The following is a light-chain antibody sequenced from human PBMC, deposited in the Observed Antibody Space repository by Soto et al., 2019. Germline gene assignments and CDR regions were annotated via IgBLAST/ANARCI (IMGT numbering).Light chain of an antibody. Sequence: EIVLTQSPGTLSLSPGERATLSCRASQSVRSSYLAWYQQKPGQAPRLLIYGASIRATGIPDRFGGSGSGTDFTLTITSLQPEDFATYYCQQSYRTPTFGGGTKVDIK. CDR1: QSVRSSY. J-gene: IGKJ4*01. CDR2: GAS. CDR3: QQSYRTPT. V-gene: IGKV3-20*01.